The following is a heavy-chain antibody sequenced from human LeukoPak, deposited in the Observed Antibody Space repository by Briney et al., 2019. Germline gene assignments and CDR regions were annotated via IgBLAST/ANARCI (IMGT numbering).Heavy chain of an antibody. CDR3: AREGDGDNDY. Sequence: SVKVSCKASGGTLSSYAISWVRQAPGQGLEWMGGIIPIFGTANYAQKFQGRVTIPTDESTSTAYMELSSLRSEDTAVYYCAREGDGDNDYWGQGTLVTVSS. J-gene: IGHJ4*02. D-gene: IGHD3-16*01. CDR2: IIPIFGTA. CDR1: GGTLSSYA. V-gene: IGHV1-69*05.